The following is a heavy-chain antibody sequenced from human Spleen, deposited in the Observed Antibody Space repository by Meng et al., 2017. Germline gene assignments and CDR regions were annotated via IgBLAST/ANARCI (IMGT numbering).Heavy chain of an antibody. J-gene: IGHJ3*02. CDR2: IYYSGST. Sequence: SETLSLTCAVYGGSFSGYYWSWIRQHPGKGLEWIGYIYYSGSTYYNPSLESRVAISVGTSKSQFSLNLSSVTAADTAVYYCARALGEFSSHKDAFDIWGQGTMVTVSS. CDR1: GGSFSGYY. D-gene: IGHD3-16*01. CDR3: ARALGEFSSHKDAFDI. V-gene: IGHV4-31*11.